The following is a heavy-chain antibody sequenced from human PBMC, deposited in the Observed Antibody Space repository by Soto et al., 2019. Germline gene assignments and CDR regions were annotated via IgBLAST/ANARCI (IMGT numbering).Heavy chain of an antibody. J-gene: IGHJ5*02. V-gene: IGHV1-46*01. CDR2: ISPSGGST. Sequence: ASVKVSCKASGNSFSDSYMHWVRQAPGQGLEWMGIISPSGGSTTYTQKLRGRVTMTRDTSTGTAYMELRSLRSEDTAVYYCVAGGRDSGGYWLDPWGQGTLVTVSS. CDR3: VAGGRDSGGYWLDP. D-gene: IGHD6-19*01. CDR1: GNSFSDSY.